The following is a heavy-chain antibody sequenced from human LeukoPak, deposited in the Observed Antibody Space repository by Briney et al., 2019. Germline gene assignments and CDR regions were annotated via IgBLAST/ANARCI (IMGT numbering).Heavy chain of an antibody. CDR1: GDSISSSGYY. D-gene: IGHD3-10*01. V-gene: IGHV4-39*01. Sequence: SETLSLTCTVSGDSISSSGYYWGWIRQPPGKGLEWIASIYYSGRTYYNPSLKSRITISVDSSKNQFSLRLSSVTAADTAVYYCARRKYYTIESWGQGTLVTVSS. J-gene: IGHJ4*02. CDR3: ARRKYYTIES. CDR2: IYYSGRT.